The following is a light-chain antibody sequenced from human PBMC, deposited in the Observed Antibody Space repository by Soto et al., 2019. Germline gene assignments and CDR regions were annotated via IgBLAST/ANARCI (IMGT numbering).Light chain of an antibody. J-gene: IGKJ4*01. CDR2: GAS. Sequence: EFVLAQSPATLSLSPGERATLSCRASQSVSIDLAWYQQKPGQAPRLLIDGASNRATGIPDRFSGSGSGTDFTLTISRLEPEDFAMDYCQQYGSSPLTFGGGTKVDI. V-gene: IGKV3-20*01. CDR1: QSVSID. CDR3: QQYGSSPLT.